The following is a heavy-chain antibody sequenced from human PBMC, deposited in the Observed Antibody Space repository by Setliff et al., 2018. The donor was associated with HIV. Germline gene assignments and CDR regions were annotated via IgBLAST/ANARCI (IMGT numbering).Heavy chain of an antibody. D-gene: IGHD1-1*01. V-gene: IGHV3-21*01. Sequence: PGGSLRLSCAASGFTFSNYSMNWVRQAPGKGLEWVSSISSSSSYTSYADSVKGRFTISRDNARNSLYLQMNSLRAEDTAVYFCAREKGCDGGTCGKAFDVWGQGTMVTVSS. CDR1: GFTFSNYS. CDR3: AREKGCDGGTCGKAFDV. J-gene: IGHJ3*01. CDR2: ISSSSSYT.